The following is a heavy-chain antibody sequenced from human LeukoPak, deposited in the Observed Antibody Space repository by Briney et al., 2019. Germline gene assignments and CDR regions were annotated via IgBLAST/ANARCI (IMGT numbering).Heavy chain of an antibody. CDR1: GFTFSSYS. D-gene: IGHD6-13*01. CDR2: ISSSSSYI. Sequence: PGGSLRPSCAASGFTFSSYSMNWVRQAPGKGLEWVSSISSSSSYIYYADSVKGRFTISRDNAKNSLYLQMNSLRAEDTAVYYCARDQGIAAAGDYYYYYYMDVWGKGTTVTVSS. J-gene: IGHJ6*03. V-gene: IGHV3-21*01. CDR3: ARDQGIAAAGDYYYYYYMDV.